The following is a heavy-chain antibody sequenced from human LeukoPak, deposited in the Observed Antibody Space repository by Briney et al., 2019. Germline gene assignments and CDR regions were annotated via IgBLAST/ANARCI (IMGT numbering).Heavy chain of an antibody. Sequence: GRSLRLSCAASGFTFSSDAMHWVRQAPGKGLEWVAVISYDGSNKYYADSVKGRFTISRDNSKNTLYLQMNSLRAEDTAVYYCARDSATGDLDYWGQGTLVTVSS. CDR3: ARDSATGDLDY. CDR2: ISYDGSNK. D-gene: IGHD3-10*01. J-gene: IGHJ4*02. CDR1: GFTFSSDA. V-gene: IGHV3-30-3*01.